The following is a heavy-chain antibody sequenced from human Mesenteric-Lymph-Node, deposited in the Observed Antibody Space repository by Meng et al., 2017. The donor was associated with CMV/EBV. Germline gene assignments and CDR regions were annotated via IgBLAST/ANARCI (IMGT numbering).Heavy chain of an antibody. D-gene: IGHD2-2*03. J-gene: IGHJ4*02. Sequence: GESLKISCAASGLTFSSYSMNWVRQAPGKGLEWVATVKPDGSEEFYVDSVKGRFTISRDNAKNSLYLQMNSLRAEDTSVYYCATDDGSYWGQGTLVTVSS. CDR2: VKPDGSEE. CDR3: ATDDGSY. V-gene: IGHV3-7*01. CDR1: GLTFSSYS.